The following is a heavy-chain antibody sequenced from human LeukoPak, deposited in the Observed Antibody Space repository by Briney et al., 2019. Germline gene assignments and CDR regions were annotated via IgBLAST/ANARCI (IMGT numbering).Heavy chain of an antibody. V-gene: IGHV4-39*01. CDR2: VYYTGST. CDR3: ARHGGSGSLSRPFDP. Sequence: PSETLSLTCSVSGPSVTSGGFYWGWLRQPPGKGLEWIATVYYTGSTYYNPSLKSRVTISIDTSKNQFSLSLRSLIAADTAVYYCARHGGSGSLSRPFDPWGQGTLVTVSS. J-gene: IGHJ5*02. CDR1: GPSVTSGGFY. D-gene: IGHD3-10*01.